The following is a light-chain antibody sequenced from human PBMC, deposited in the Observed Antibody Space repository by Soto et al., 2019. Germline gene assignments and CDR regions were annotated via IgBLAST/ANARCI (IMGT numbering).Light chain of an antibody. J-gene: IGKJ4*01. Sequence: EIVLTQSPATLSLSPGERATLSCRASQSVSSYLAWYQQKPGQAPRLLIYDASNRATGIPARFSGSGSGTDFTLTNSSLESEDFAVYYCQQRSNWLLTFGEGTKVEIK. CDR2: DAS. CDR3: QQRSNWLLT. CDR1: QSVSSY. V-gene: IGKV3-11*01.